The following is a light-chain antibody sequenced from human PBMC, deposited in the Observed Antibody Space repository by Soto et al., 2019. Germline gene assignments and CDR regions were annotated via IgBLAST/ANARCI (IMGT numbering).Light chain of an antibody. V-gene: IGLV4-69*01. CDR1: SGHSSYA. J-gene: IGLJ3*02. CDR2: LNSDGSH. CDR3: QTWGTGIQGV. Sequence: QLVLTRSPSASASLGASVKLTCTLSSGHSSYAIAWHQQQPEKGPRYLMKLNSDGSHSKGDGIPDRFSGSSSGAERYLTISSLQSEDEADYYCQTWGTGIQGVFGGGTKLTVL.